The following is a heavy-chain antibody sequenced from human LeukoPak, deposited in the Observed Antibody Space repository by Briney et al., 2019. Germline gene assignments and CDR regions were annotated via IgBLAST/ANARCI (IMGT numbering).Heavy chain of an antibody. CDR2: INPNSGGT. D-gene: IGHD2-21*01. CDR1: GYTFTYHF. J-gene: IGHJ4*02. V-gene: IGHV1-2*02. CDR3: ARDYELGTPGSAYEFFDY. Sequence: VKVSCKASGYTFTYHFMQWVRHAPGQGLEWMGWINPNSGGTSYAQKFKGRVTMTRDTSVSTVYMELSRLGSDDTAVYYCARDYELGTPGSAYEFFDYWGQGTLVTVSS.